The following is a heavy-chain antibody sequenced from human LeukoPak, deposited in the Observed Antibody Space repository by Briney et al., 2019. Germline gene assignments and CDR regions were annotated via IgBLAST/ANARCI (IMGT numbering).Heavy chain of an antibody. CDR2: VDPEDGET. D-gene: IGHD2-8*01. CDR1: GYTFTDYY. J-gene: IGHJ4*02. CDR3: ARVPTAAYAFDY. V-gene: IGHV1-69-2*01. Sequence: GATVKISCKASGYTFTDYYMHWVQQAPGKGLEWMGRVDPEDGETIYAEKFQGRVTITADTSTDTAYMELSSLRSEDTAVYYCARVPTAAYAFDYWGQGTLVTVSS.